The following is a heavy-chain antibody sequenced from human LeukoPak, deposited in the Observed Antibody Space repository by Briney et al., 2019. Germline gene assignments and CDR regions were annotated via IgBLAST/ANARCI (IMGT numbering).Heavy chain of an antibody. V-gene: IGHV4-4*02. CDR2: IHHSGST. Sequence: SGTLSLTCAVSGGSISSGSWWGWIRQPPGKGLEWIGEIHHSGSTNYNPSLKSRVTLSVDKSKNQLSLRLASVTAADTAVYYCARGGDYRFDYWGQGTLVTVSS. J-gene: IGHJ4*02. CDR3: ARGGDYRFDY. D-gene: IGHD4-17*01. CDR1: GGSISSGSW.